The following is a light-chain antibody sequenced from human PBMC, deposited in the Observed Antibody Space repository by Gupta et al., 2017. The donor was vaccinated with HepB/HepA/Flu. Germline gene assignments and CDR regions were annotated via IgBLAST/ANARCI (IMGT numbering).Light chain of an antibody. CDR1: QGLRSD. J-gene: IGKJ2*01. Sequence: IQMTQSPSSLSSSVGDRVTITCRASQGLRSDLAWYQQKPGKAPKRLIYDASTLQTGVPSRFRGSGSGTEFTLSISSLQPEDFATYYCLQHSISPFTFGQGTNMEIK. CDR2: DAS. CDR3: LQHSISPFT. V-gene: IGKV1-17*01.